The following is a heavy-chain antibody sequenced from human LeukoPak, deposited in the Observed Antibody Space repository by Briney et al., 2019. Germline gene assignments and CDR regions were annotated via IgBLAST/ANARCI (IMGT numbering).Heavy chain of an antibody. D-gene: IGHD4-17*01. CDR1: GYTFTSYD. CDR3: ARGLATVTVDY. CDR2: MNPSSGNT. V-gene: IGHV1-8*01. J-gene: IGHJ4*02. Sequence: ASVKVSCKASGYTFTSYDINWVRDATGQGREWMGWMNPSSGNTGYAQKFQGRVTMNRNPSISTAYMELSTLGSEDAAVYYCARGLATVTVDYWGQGTLVAVSS.